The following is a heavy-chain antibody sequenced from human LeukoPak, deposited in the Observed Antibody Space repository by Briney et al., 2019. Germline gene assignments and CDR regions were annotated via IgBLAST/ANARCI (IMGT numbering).Heavy chain of an antibody. V-gene: IGHV4-61*02. CDR2: IQTSPSRSA. CDR3: ATSNWLRDSNFDS. J-gene: IGHJ4*02. D-gene: IGHD4-11*01. CDR1: GASISSGLYY. Sequence: PSETLSLTCTVSGASISSGLYYWNWIRQSAGKGLEWIGRIQTSPSRSANYNPSLKSRVTISVDTSKNQFSLKLTSVTAADTAVYYCATSNWLRDSNFDSLGQGTLVTVSS.